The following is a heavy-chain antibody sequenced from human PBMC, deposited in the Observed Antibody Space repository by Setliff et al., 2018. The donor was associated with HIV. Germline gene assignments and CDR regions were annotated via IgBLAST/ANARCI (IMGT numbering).Heavy chain of an antibody. CDR3: GKSSDGYNHGLH. Sequence: PGGSLRLSCAASGFTFSSCVMSWVRQAPGKGLEWVSGISSSGASTYYADSVKGRFTISRDNSKNTLYLQMNSLRVEDTAVHYCGKSSDGYNHGLHWGQGTLVTVSS. CDR2: ISSSGAST. J-gene: IGHJ4*02. V-gene: IGHV3-23*01. D-gene: IGHD2-21*02. CDR1: GFTFSSCV.